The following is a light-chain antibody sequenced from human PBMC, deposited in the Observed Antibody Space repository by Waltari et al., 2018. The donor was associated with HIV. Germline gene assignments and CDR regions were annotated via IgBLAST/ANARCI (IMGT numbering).Light chain of an antibody. J-gene: IGKJ4*01. V-gene: IGKV1-12*01. CDR1: QDVSSW. CDR2: AAS. Sequence: DIQMTQSPSSVSASVGERVSITCLASQDVSSWLAWYLQKPGNPPKLLIYAASTLQSGVAPRFSGSASGTDFTLTISSLQPEDVASYYCQQLKSCPRTFGGGTRVESK. CDR3: QQLKSCPRT.